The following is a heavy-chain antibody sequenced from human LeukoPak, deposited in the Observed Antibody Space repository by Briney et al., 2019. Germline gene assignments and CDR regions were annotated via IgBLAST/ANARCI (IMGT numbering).Heavy chain of an antibody. CDR3: ARDVGGSLDY. CDR1: GFTFRTYW. D-gene: IGHD1-26*01. V-gene: IGHV3-7*01. Sequence: GGSLRLSCGASGFTFRTYWMAWVRQAPGKGLEWVANIKGDASASHQADSVKGRFTISRDNAQNSVYLQMSSLRVEDTGVYYCARDVGGSLDYWGQGTLVTVSS. CDR2: IKGDASAS. J-gene: IGHJ4*02.